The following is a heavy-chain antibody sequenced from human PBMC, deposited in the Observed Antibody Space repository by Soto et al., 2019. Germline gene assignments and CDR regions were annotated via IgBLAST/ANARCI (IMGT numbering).Heavy chain of an antibody. CDR3: TRHASRDSRARGWFDP. D-gene: IGHD6-13*01. J-gene: IGHJ5*02. CDR1: GFTFSSYA. V-gene: IGHV3-23*01. Sequence: GSLRLSCAASGFTFSSYAMSWVRQAPGKGLEWVSAISSSGARTYYADSVKGRFTISRDNSKNTLHLQMNSLRAEDTAVYYCTRHASRDSRARGWFDPWGRGTLVTLSS. CDR2: ISSSGART.